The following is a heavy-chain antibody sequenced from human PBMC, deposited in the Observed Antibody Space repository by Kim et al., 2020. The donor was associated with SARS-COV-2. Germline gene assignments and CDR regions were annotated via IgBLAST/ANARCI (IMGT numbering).Heavy chain of an antibody. Sequence: GGSLRLSCAASGFTFSSYAMSWVRQAPGKGLEWVSAISGSGGSTYYADSVKGRFTISRDNSKNTLYLQMNSLRAEDTAVYYCAKGSRIYYDFWSGYYPHYGMDVWGQGTTVTVSS. V-gene: IGHV3-23*01. CDR1: GFTFSSYA. CDR3: AKGSRIYYDFWSGYYPHYGMDV. D-gene: IGHD3-3*01. CDR2: ISGSGGST. J-gene: IGHJ6*02.